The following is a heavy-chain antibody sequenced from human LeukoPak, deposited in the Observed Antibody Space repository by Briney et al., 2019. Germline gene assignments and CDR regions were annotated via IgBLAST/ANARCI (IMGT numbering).Heavy chain of an antibody. Sequence: GGSLRLSCAASGFTFSSYEMNWVRQAPGKGLEWVSYISSSGSTIYYADSVKGRFTISRDNAKNSLYLQMNSLRAEDTAVYYCARGGRGYYYDSSGYYYGYFDYWGQGTLVTVSS. V-gene: IGHV3-48*03. CDR1: GFTFSSYE. J-gene: IGHJ4*02. CDR2: ISSSGSTI. CDR3: ARGGRGYYYDSSGYYYGYFDY. D-gene: IGHD3-22*01.